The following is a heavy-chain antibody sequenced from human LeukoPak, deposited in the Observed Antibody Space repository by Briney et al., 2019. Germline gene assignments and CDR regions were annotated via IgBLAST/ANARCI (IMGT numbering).Heavy chain of an antibody. CDR3: ARVVRSYHVFLGWFDP. V-gene: IGHV4-34*01. J-gene: IGHJ5*02. CDR1: GGSFSHYY. D-gene: IGHD3-16*01. CDR2: INHSGST. Sequence: SGTLSLTCAVYGGSFSHYYWSWIRQPPGKGLEWIGEINHSGSTNYNPSLKSRVTISVDTSKNQFSLKLSSVTASDTAVYYCARVVRSYHVFLGWFDPWGQGTLVTVSS.